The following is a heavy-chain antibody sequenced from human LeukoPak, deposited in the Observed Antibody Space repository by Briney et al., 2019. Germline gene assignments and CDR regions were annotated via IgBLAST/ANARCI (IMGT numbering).Heavy chain of an antibody. Sequence: GGSLRLSCAASGFIVSSNYMSWVRQAPGKGLEWVSVIYSGGNTYYADSVKGRFTISRDNSKNTLYLQMNSLRADDTAVYYCAREMVGSGCAFDIWGQGTMVTVSS. D-gene: IGHD3-22*01. V-gene: IGHV3-53*01. CDR1: GFIVSSNY. J-gene: IGHJ3*02. CDR2: IYSGGNT. CDR3: AREMVGSGCAFDI.